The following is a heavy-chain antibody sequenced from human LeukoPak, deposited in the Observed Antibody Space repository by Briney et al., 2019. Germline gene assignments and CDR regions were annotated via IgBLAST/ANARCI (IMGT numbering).Heavy chain of an antibody. D-gene: IGHD3-3*01. Sequence: SVKVSCKASGYTFTGYYMHWVRQAPGQGLEWMGGIIPIFGTANYAQKFQGRVTITADESTSTAYMELSSLRSEDTAVYYCARANPQRYDFWSGYPRHYYGMDVWGQGTTVTVSS. CDR2: IIPIFGTA. CDR3: ARANPQRYDFWSGYPRHYYGMDV. V-gene: IGHV1-69*13. CDR1: GYTFTGYY. J-gene: IGHJ6*02.